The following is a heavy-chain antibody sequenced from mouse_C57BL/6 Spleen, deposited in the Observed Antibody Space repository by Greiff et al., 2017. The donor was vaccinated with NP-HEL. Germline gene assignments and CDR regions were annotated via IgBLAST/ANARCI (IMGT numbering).Heavy chain of an antibody. CDR3: AREDFYPAYFDY. D-gene: IGHD2-1*01. CDR2: ISDGGSYT. J-gene: IGHJ2*01. Sequence: EVMLVESGGGLVKPGGSLKLSCAASGFTFSSYAMSWVRQTPEKRLEWVATISDGGSYTYYPDNVKGRFTISRDNAKNNLYLQMSHLKSEDTAMYYCAREDFYPAYFDYWGQGTTLTVSS. CDR1: GFTFSSYA. V-gene: IGHV5-4*01.